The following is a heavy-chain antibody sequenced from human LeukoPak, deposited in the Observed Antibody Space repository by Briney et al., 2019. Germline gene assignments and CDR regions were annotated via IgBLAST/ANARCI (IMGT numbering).Heavy chain of an antibody. J-gene: IGHJ4*02. CDR2: ISGSGGST. CDR3: AKPIAAAGNVDY. V-gene: IGHV3-23*01. D-gene: IGHD6-13*01. CDR1: GFTSSSYA. Sequence: GRSLRLSCAASGFTSSSYAMSWVRQAPGKGLEWVSAISGSGGSTYYADSVKGRFTISRDNSKNTLYLQMNSLRAEDTAVYYCAKPIAAAGNVDYWGQGTLVTVSS.